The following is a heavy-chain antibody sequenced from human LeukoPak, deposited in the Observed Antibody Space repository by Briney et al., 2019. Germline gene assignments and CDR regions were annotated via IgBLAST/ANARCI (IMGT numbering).Heavy chain of an antibody. J-gene: IGHJ3*02. CDR1: GGSFSGYY. CDR3: ARGAAIRYCSGTSCYIVGAFDI. CDR2: INHSGST. V-gene: IGHV4-34*01. Sequence: SETLSLTCAVYGGSFSGYYWSWIRQPPGKGLEWIGEINHSGSTNYNPSLKSRVTISVDTSKNQFSLKLSSVTAADTAVYYCARGAAIRYCSGTSCYIVGAFDIWGQGTMVTVSS. D-gene: IGHD2-2*02.